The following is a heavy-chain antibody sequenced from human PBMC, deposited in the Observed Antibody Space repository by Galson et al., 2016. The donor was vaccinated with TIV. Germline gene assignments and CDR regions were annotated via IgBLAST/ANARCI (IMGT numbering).Heavy chain of an antibody. V-gene: IGHV3-30*02. J-gene: IGHJ6*03. Sequence: SLRLSCAASGFSFSAYGMHWVRQAPGKGLEWVAFIRYDGSDTFYADSVKGRFTFSRDNSKNTLYLQMNNLRVDDTAVFYCAKDFSYSSVSGYYYYYMDVWGKGTTATVSS. CDR3: AKDFSYSSVSGYYYYYMDV. CDR1: GFSFSAYG. D-gene: IGHD3-22*01. CDR2: IRYDGSDT.